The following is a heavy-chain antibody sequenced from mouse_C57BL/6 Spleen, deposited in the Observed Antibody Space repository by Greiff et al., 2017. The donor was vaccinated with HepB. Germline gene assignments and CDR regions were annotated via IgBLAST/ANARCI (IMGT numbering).Heavy chain of an antibody. Sequence: EVNVVESEGGLVQPGSSMKLSCTASGFTFSDYYMAWVRQVPEKGLEWVANINYDGSSTYYLDSLKSRFIISRDNAKNILYLQMSSLKSEDTATYYCARGDYGSSYPHWYFDVWGTGTTVTVSS. D-gene: IGHD1-1*01. CDR2: INYDGSST. J-gene: IGHJ1*03. CDR1: GFTFSDYY. V-gene: IGHV5-16*01. CDR3: ARGDYGSSYPHWYFDV.